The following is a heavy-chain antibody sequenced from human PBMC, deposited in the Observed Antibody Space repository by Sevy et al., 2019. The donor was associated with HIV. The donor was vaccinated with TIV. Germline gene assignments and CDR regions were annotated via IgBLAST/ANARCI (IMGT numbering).Heavy chain of an antibody. CDR3: AKGSDLTYVFWSAGALNDY. CDR2: ISGSGGSA. CDR1: GFTFSTYA. J-gene: IGHJ4*02. Sequence: GGSLRLSCAASGFTFSTYAMSWVRQAPGKGLEWVSGISGSGGSAYCADSVKRRFTISRDNSKNTLYLQMNSLGAEDTAVYYCAKGSDLTYVFWSAGALNDYWGQGTLVTVSS. V-gene: IGHV3-23*01. D-gene: IGHD3-3*01.